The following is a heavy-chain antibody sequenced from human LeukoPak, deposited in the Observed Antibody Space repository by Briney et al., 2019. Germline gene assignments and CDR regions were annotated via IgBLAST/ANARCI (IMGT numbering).Heavy chain of an antibody. D-gene: IGHD3-10*01. CDR1: GFTFSSYG. CDR3: AKDSSSGSSYYFHGMDV. Sequence: GRSLRLSCAASGFTFSSYGMHWVRQAPGKGLEWVAVISYDGSNKYYADSVKGRFTISRDNSKNTLYLQMNSLRAEDTAVYYCAKDSSSGSSYYFHGMDVWGQGTTVIVSS. V-gene: IGHV3-30*18. J-gene: IGHJ6*02. CDR2: ISYDGSNK.